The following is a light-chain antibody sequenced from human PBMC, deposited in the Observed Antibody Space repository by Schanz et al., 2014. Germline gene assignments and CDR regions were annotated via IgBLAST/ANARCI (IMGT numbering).Light chain of an antibody. V-gene: IGLV2-14*03. CDR3: ASYTSSSTVV. Sequence: QSALTQPASVSGSPGQSITISCTGTSSDVGAYNYVSWYQQHPGNVPELLIYDVNNRPSGVSNRFSGSKSGNTASLTISGLQAEDEADFYCASYTSSSTVVFGGGTKLTVL. CDR1: SSDVGAYNY. CDR2: DVN. J-gene: IGLJ3*02.